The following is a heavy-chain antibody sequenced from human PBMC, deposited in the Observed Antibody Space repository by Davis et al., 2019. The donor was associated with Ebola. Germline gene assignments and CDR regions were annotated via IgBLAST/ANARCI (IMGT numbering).Heavy chain of an antibody. CDR2: IYYSGST. J-gene: IGHJ5*02. V-gene: IGHV4-39*01. D-gene: IGHD2-8*02. Sequence: MPSETLSLTCTVSGGSISSSSYYWGWIRQPPGKGLEWIGSIYYSGSTYYNPSLKSRVTISVDTSKNQFSLKLSSVTAADTAVYYCARHGELRLVDNWFDPWGQGTLVTVS. CDR1: GGSISSSSYY. CDR3: ARHGELRLVDNWFDP.